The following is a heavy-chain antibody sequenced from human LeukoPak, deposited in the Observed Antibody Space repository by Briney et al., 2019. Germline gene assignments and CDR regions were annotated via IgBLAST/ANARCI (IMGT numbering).Heavy chain of an antibody. J-gene: IGHJ4*02. CDR2: IYPGDSDT. V-gene: IGHV5-51*01. CDR1: GYNFASFW. CDR3: ARRESRSSPYYFDF. Sequence: GESLKISCKGAGYNFASFWIAWVRPMPGEGLEWMAIIYPGDSDTRYSPSFQGQVTISVDKSINTAYLQWSSLKASDSAMYYCARRESRSSPYYFDFWGQGTLVTVSS. D-gene: IGHD6-6*01.